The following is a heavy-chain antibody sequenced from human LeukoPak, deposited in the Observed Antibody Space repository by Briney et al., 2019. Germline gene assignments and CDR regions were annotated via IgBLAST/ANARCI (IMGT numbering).Heavy chain of an antibody. D-gene: IGHD3-22*01. V-gene: IGHV3-30*18. J-gene: IGHJ4*02. Sequence: PGRSLRLSCAASGFTFSTYGMHWVRPAPGKGLEWVAVMSSDGSNKYCADSVKGRFTISRDNTKNTLFLQMNSLRVEDTAVYYCAKVPPYDSTLPGNYWGQGTLVTVSS. CDR2: MSSDGSNK. CDR3: AKVPPYDSTLPGNY. CDR1: GFTFSTYG.